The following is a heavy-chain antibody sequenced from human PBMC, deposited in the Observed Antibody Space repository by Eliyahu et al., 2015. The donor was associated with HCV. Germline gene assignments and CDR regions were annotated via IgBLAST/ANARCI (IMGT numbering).Heavy chain of an antibody. V-gene: IGHV2-26*01. D-gene: IGHD3-22*01. Sequence: QVTLKESGPVLVKPTETLTLTCTVSGFSLSNARMGVSWIRQPPGKALEWLAHIFSNDEKSYSTSLKSRLTISKDTSKSQVVLTMTNMDPVDTATYYCARMFNRGDSSGYLDYWGQGTLVTVSS. J-gene: IGHJ4*02. CDR3: ARMFNRGDSSGYLDY. CDR1: GFSLSNARMG. CDR2: IFSNDEK.